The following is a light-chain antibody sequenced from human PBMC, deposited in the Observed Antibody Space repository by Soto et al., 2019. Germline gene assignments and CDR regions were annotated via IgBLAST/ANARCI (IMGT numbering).Light chain of an antibody. CDR1: QSISSY. Sequence: DIQMTQSPSSLSASVGDRVTITCRASQSISSYLNWYQQKPGKAPKLLIYAASSLQSGVPSRFSGDGFGTDLALTISSLQPEEFATYYCRQRYSTRPTFGTGTKVHI. V-gene: IGKV1-39*01. CDR2: AAS. CDR3: RQRYSTRPT. J-gene: IGKJ3*01.